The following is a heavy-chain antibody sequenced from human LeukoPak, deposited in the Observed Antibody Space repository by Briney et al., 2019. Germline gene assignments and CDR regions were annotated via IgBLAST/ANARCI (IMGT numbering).Heavy chain of an antibody. CDR3: AKDRHAPGRYCSSTSCFPFDS. J-gene: IGHJ5*01. Sequence: GGSLRLSCAASGFTFSNYAMSWVRQAPGKGLEWVSTITDSAGSTYYADSVKGRFTISRDNSKNTLYLQMNSLSAEDTAVYYCAKDRHAPGRYCSSTSCFPFDSWGQGTLVTVSS. V-gene: IGHV3-23*01. CDR1: GFTFSNYA. CDR2: ITDSAGST. D-gene: IGHD2-2*01.